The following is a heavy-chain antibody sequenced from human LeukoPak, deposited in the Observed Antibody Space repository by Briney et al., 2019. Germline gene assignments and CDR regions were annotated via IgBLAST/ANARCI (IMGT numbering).Heavy chain of an antibody. CDR2: IYYSGST. CDR1: GGSVSSGSYY. CDR3: ARFVESWQQLDAFDI. D-gene: IGHD6-13*01. J-gene: IGHJ3*02. Sequence: PSETLSLTCTVSGGSVSSGSYYWSWIRQPPGKGLEWIGYIYYSGSTNYNPSLKSRVTISVDTSKNQFSLKLSSVTAADTAVYYCARFVESWQQLDAFDIWGQGTMVTVSS. V-gene: IGHV4-61*01.